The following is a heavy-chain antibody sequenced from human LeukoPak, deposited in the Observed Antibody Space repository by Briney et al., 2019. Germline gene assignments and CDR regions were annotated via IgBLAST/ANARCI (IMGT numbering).Heavy chain of an antibody. CDR2: ISGSGGST. J-gene: IGHJ4*02. CDR3: AKSFLTMIVVVTEYYFDY. V-gene: IGHV3-23*01. D-gene: IGHD3-22*01. CDR1: GFTFSSYA. Sequence: GGSLRLSCAASGFTFSSYAMSWVRQAPGKGLEWVSAISGSGGSTYYADSVKGRFTIARENDKNTLYLQMNSLRAEDTAAYYCAKSFLTMIVVVTEYYFDYWGQGTLVTVSS.